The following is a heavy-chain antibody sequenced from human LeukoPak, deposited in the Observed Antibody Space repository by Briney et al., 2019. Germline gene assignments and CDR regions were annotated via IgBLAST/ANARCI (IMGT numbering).Heavy chain of an antibody. CDR1: GFTFSTYS. V-gene: IGHV3-23*01. Sequence: GGSLRLSCAASGFTFSTYSMNWVRQAPGKGLEWVSAISGSGGSTYYPDSVKGRFTISRDNSKNTLYLQMNSLRAEDTAVYYCARIRFLEWLLIYFDYWGQGTLVTVSS. D-gene: IGHD3-3*01. CDR2: ISGSGGST. CDR3: ARIRFLEWLLIYFDY. J-gene: IGHJ4*02.